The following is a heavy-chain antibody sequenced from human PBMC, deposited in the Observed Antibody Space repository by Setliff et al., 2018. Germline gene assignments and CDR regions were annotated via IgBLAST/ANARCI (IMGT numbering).Heavy chain of an antibody. V-gene: IGHV4-61*02. CDR2: VCNSAT. CDR1: GGSISSGSYN. D-gene: IGHD3-3*02. J-gene: IGHJ5*01. Sequence: PSETLSLTCTVSGGSISSGSYNWSWIRQPAGKRREWIGSVCNSATTYTAFFASRITMSLDTSKNKSSLNLNSVTAADTALDYCEKESLAINTWCFDSWGQGTLVTVSS. CDR3: EKESLAINTWCFDS.